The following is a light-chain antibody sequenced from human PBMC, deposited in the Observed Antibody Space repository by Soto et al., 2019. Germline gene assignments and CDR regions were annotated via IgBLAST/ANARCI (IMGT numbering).Light chain of an antibody. Sequence: DIPMTQSPSSLSASVGDRVTITCQASQDISKYLNWYQQKPGKTPKLLIYDTSNVETGVPSMFSGSGYATHFTFTIRRLQPEDTAIYYCQQYDNLPRNTVDQGTKLEIK. CDR2: DTS. J-gene: IGKJ2*01. CDR1: QDISKY. V-gene: IGKV1-33*01. CDR3: QQYDNLPRNT.